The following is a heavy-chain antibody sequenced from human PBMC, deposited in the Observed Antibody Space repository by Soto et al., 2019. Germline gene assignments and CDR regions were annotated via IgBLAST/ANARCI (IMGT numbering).Heavy chain of an antibody. V-gene: IGHV1-69*13. CDR3: LRGYSSGDGMDV. CDR1: GGTFSSYA. Sequence: SVKVTCKASGGTFSSYAISWVRQAPGQGLEWMGGIIPIFGTANYAQKFQGRVTITADESTSTAYMELSSLRSEDTAVYYCLRGYSSGDGMDVWGQGTTVTVSS. D-gene: IGHD5-18*01. J-gene: IGHJ6*02. CDR2: IIPIFGTA.